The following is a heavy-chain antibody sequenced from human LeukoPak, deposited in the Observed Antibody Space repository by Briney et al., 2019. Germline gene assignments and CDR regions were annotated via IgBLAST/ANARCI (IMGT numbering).Heavy chain of an antibody. CDR2: IYYSGST. D-gene: IGHD6-13*01. CDR3: ARDIAAAGFDY. CDR1: GSSISSYY. V-gene: IGHV4-59*01. Sequence: SETLSLTCTVSGSSISSYYWSWIRQPPGKGLEWIGYIYYSGSTNYNPSLKSRVTISVDTSKNQFSLKLSSVTAADTAVYYCARDIAAAGFDYWGQGTLVTVSS. J-gene: IGHJ4*02.